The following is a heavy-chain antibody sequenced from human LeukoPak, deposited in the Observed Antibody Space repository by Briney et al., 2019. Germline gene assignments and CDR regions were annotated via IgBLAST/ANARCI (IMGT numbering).Heavy chain of an antibody. D-gene: IGHD1-14*01. CDR1: GFTFSTYG. Sequence: GGSLRLSCAASGFTFSTYGMSWVRQAPGKGLEWVASMKPDGSESWYVDSVKGRFTISRDNSKNLLYLQLTSLRAEDTALYYCARDRGRNSFDYWGQGTLVSVSS. CDR3: ARDRGRNSFDY. J-gene: IGHJ4*02. CDR2: MKPDGSES. V-gene: IGHV3-7*01.